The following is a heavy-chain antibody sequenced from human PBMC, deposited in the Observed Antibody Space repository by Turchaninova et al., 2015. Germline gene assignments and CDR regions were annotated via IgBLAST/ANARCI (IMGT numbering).Heavy chain of an antibody. CDR3: AKDIWGRGDNSEYYYGMDV. V-gene: IGHV3-30*18. CDR1: GFTFSDSG. CDR2: ISYDGSYK. Sequence: QVQLVESGGGVVQPGRSLRLSCAASGFTFSDSGIHWVRQAPGKGLEWVAVISYDGSYKYYSESVKGRFTISRDNSKNTLYLQMSSLRADDTAVYYCAKDIWGRGDNSEYYYGMDVWGQGTTVTVSS. D-gene: IGHD3-16*01. J-gene: IGHJ6*02.